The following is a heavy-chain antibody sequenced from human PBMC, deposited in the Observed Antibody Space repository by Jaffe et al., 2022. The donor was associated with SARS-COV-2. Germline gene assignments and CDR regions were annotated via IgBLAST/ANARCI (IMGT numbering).Heavy chain of an antibody. Sequence: QLQLQESGPGLVKPSETLSLTCTVSGGSISSSSYYWGWIRQPPGKGLEWIGSIYYSGSTYYNPSLKSRVTISVDTSKNQFSLKLSSVTAADTAVYYCARSENDWNDGYFDYWGQGTLVTVSS. D-gene: IGHD1-1*01. CDR3: ARSENDWNDGYFDY. CDR1: GGSISSSSYY. J-gene: IGHJ4*02. V-gene: IGHV4-39*01. CDR2: IYYSGST.